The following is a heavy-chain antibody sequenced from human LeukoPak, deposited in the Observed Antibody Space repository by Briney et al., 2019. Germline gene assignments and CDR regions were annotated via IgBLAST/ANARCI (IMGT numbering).Heavy chain of an antibody. CDR1: GFTFSSYA. CDR3: AYDRGEGLRYFDWLFLDY. J-gene: IGHJ4*02. CDR2: ISGSGGST. Sequence: PGGSLRLSCAASGFTFSSYAMSWVRQAPGKGLEWVSAISGSGGSTYYADSVKGRFTISRDNSKNTLYLQMNSLRAEDTAVYYCAYDRGEGLRYFDWLFLDYWGQGTLVTVSS. D-gene: IGHD3-9*01. V-gene: IGHV3-23*01.